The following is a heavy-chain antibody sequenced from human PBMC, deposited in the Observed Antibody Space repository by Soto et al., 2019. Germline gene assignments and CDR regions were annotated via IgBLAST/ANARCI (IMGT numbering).Heavy chain of an antibody. CDR3: ARDRRYDFWSGYYRYYYGMDV. D-gene: IGHD3-3*01. V-gene: IGHV4-30-2*01. Sequence: SETLSLTCAVSGGSISSGGYSWSWIRQPPGKGLEWIGYIYHSGSTYYNPSLKSRVTISVDRSKNQFSLKLSSVTAADTAVYYCARDRRYDFWSGYYRYYYGMDVWGQGTTVTVSS. CDR1: GGSISSGGYS. J-gene: IGHJ6*02. CDR2: IYHSGST.